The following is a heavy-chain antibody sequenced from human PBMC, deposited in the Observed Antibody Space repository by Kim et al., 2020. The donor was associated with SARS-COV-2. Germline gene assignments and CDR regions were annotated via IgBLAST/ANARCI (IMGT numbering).Heavy chain of an antibody. CDR3: ARIKGTILQP. D-gene: IGHD1-1*01. V-gene: IGHV3-66*01. J-gene: IGHJ5*02. CDR2: ST. Sequence: STYYADSVKGRFTISRDNSKNTLYLQMNSLRAEDTAVYYCARIKGTILQPWGQGTLVTVSS.